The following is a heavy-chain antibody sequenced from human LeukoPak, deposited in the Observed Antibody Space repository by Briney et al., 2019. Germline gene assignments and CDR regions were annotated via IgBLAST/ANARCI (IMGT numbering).Heavy chain of an antibody. CDR1: GYSICSGYY. CDR3: ARDASKGALDY. Sequence: PSETLSLTCAVSGYSICSGYYWGWIRQPPGKGLEWIGSIYHSGSTYYNPSLKSRVTISVDTSKNQFSLKLSSVTAADTAVYYCARDASKGALDYWGQGTLVTVSS. D-gene: IGHD3-16*01. V-gene: IGHV4-38-2*02. CDR2: IYHSGST. J-gene: IGHJ4*02.